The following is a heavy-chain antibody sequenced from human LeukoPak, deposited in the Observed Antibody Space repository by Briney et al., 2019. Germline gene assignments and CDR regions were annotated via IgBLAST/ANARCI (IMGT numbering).Heavy chain of an antibody. CDR2: ISWDGGST. J-gene: IGHJ5*02. CDR1: GFTFDDYT. Sequence: GGSLRLSCAASGFTFDDYTMHWVRQAPGKGLEWVSLISWDGGSTYYADSVKGRFTISRDNSKNTLYLQMNSLRAEDTAVYYCAKDRLKVGATYWFDPWGQGTLVTVSS. V-gene: IGHV3-43*01. D-gene: IGHD1-26*01. CDR3: AKDRLKVGATYWFDP.